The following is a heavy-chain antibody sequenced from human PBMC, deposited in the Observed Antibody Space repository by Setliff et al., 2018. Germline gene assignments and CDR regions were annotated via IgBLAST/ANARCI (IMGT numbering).Heavy chain of an antibody. CDR3: AREGVGIVRRGYFDL. D-gene: IGHD2-21*01. V-gene: IGHV4-61*09. J-gene: IGHJ2*01. CDR2: IYTSGST. CDR1: GGSISCGSYY. Sequence: SETLSLTCTVSGGSISCGSYYWSWIWQPAGKGLEWIGHIYTSGSTNYNPSLKSRVTISVDTSKNQFSLKLSSVTAADTAVYYCAREGVGIVRRGYFDLWGRGTLVTVSS.